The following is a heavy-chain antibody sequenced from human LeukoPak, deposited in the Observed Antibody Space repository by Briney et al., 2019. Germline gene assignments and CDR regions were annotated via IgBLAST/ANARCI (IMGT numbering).Heavy chain of an antibody. J-gene: IGHJ6*02. Sequence: SETLSLTCTVSGGSISSYYWSWIRQPPGKGLEWIGYIYYSGSTNYNPSLKSRVTISVDTSKNQFSLKLSSVTAADTAVYYCASTRIVSYYYYGMDVWGHGTTVTVSS. CDR3: ASTRIVSYYYYGMDV. CDR2: IYYSGST. D-gene: IGHD2-15*01. CDR1: GGSISSYY. V-gene: IGHV4-59*01.